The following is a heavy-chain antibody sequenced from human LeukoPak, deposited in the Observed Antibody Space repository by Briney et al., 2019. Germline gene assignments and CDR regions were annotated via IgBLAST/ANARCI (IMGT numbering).Heavy chain of an antibody. J-gene: IGHJ6*03. V-gene: IGHV4-39*01. D-gene: IGHD2-15*01. CDR2: IYYSGST. Sequence: SETLSLTCTVSGGSISSSSYYWGWIRQPPGKGLEWIGSIYYSGSTYYNPSLKSRVTISVDTSKNQFSLKLSSVTAADTAVYYCARQVGYCSGSSCYSGLLYYMDVWGKGTTVTISS. CDR3: ARQVGYCSGSSCYSGLLYYMDV. CDR1: GGSISSSSYY.